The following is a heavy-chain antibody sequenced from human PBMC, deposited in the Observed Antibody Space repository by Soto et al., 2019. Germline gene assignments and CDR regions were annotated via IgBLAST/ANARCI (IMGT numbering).Heavy chain of an antibody. J-gene: IGHJ3*02. CDR2: IYYSGST. V-gene: IGHV4-59*08. CDR1: GGSISSYY. D-gene: IGHD2-15*01. Sequence: SETLSLTCTVSGGSISSYYWSWIRQPPGKGLEWIGYIYYSGSTNYNPSLKSRVTMAVDTSKNQFSLKLSSVTAADTAVYYCARHWSGGSCYYACDIWGQGTMGTVSS. CDR3: ARHWSGGSCYYACDI.